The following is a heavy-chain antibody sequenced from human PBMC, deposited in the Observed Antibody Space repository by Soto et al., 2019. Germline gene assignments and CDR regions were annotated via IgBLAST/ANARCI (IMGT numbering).Heavy chain of an antibody. CDR2: VFYTGFT. V-gene: IGHV4-39*01. CDR3: ASSQKGYNWNYFDH. CDR1: GGSISGSYYY. J-gene: IGHJ4*02. D-gene: IGHD1-20*01. Sequence: QLQLQESGPGLVKPSETLSLTCAVSGGSISGSYYYWGWLRQSPGRGPEWIGSVFYTGFTSYNPSLESRVSVAVDTSKNQFSLKVSAVTAADTAVYYCASSQKGYNWNYFDHWGQGALVTVAS.